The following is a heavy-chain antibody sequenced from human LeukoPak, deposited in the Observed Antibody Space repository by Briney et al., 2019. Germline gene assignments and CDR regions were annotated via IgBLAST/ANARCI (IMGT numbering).Heavy chain of an antibody. J-gene: IGHJ3*02. V-gene: IGHV3-21*01. CDR2: ISSSSSYI. CDR1: GFTFSSYS. D-gene: IGHD4-17*01. CDR3: ARAVYGFDAFDI. Sequence: GGSLRLSCAASGFTFSSYSMNWVRQAPGKGLEWVSSISSSSSYIYYADSVKGRFTISRDNAKNSLYLQMNSQRAEDTAVYYRARAVYGFDAFDIWGQGPMVTVSS.